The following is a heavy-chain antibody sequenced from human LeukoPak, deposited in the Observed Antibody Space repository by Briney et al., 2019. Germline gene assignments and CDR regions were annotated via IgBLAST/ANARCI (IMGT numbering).Heavy chain of an antibody. J-gene: IGHJ4*02. CDR2: IKSKGDGGTT. CDR1: GFTFSSYS. D-gene: IGHD3-9*01. CDR3: TTSMGYYDILTDSW. Sequence: PGGSLRLSCAASGFTFSSYSMSWIRQAPGKGLEWVGRIKSKGDGGTTDYAAPVKGRFTISRDDSKNTLYLQMNSLKIEDTAVYYCTTSMGYYDILTDSWGGQGTLVTVSS. V-gene: IGHV3-15*01.